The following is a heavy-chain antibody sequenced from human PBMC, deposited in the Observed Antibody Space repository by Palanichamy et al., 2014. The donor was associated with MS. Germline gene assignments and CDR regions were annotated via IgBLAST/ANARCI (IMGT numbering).Heavy chain of an antibody. D-gene: IGHD2-2*02. J-gene: IGHJ3*02. CDR3: ARWGYCSSTSCYTVAAAGPFDI. V-gene: IGHV3-30-3*01. Sequence: VQLVESGGGVVQPGRSLRLSCAASGFTFSSYAMHWVRQAPGKGLEWVAVISYDGSNKYYADSVKGRFTISRDNSKNTLYLQMNSLRAEDTAVYYCARWGYCSSTSCYTVAAAGPFDIWGQGTMVTVSS. CDR1: GFTFSSYA. CDR2: ISYDGSNK.